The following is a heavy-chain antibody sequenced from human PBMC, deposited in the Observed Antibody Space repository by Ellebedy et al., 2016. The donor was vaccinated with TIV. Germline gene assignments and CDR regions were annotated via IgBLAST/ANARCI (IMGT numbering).Heavy chain of an antibody. CDR3: ARDEEGLVY. CDR2: INPSGGST. Sequence: AASVKVSCKTSGYTFIDYHIHWVRQAPGQGLEWMGIINPSGGSTSYAQKFQGRVTMARDTSTSTVYMELSSLRSEDTAVYYCARDEEGLVYWGQGTLVTVSS. J-gene: IGHJ4*02. CDR1: GYTFIDYH. V-gene: IGHV1-46*01.